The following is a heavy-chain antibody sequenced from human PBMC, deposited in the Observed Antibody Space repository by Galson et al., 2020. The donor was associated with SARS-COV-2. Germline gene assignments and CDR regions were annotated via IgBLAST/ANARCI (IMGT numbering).Heavy chain of an antibody. D-gene: IGHD2-21*01. Sequence: ASVKVSCKASGYTFISFYIHWVRQAPGQGLEWMGVINPSGAITSYAQKLRGRVTVTRDMSTQTVYMELSSLTSEYTAVYYCAREWGEINSSVFDYWGQGSLVVVSS. CDR3: AREWGEINSSVFDY. J-gene: IGHJ4*02. CDR1: GYTFISFY. V-gene: IGHV1-46*04. CDR2: INPSGAIT.